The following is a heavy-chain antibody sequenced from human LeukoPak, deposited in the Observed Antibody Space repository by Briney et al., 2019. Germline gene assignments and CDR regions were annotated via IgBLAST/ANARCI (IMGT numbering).Heavy chain of an antibody. Sequence: ASVKVSCKASGYTFTSYGISWARQAPGQGLEWMGWISAYNGNTNYAQKLQGRVTMTTDTSTSTAYMELRSLRSDDTAVYYCARDKVEGLGWAAAGRPFDYRGQGTLVTVSS. CDR2: ISAYNGNT. D-gene: IGHD6-13*01. V-gene: IGHV1-18*01. J-gene: IGHJ4*02. CDR1: GYTFTSYG. CDR3: ARDKVEGLGWAAAGRPFDY.